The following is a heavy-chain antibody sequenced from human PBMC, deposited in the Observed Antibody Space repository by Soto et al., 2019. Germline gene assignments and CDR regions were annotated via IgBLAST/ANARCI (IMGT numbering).Heavy chain of an antibody. J-gene: IGHJ4*02. CDR1: GFTFSSYA. Sequence: GGSLRLSCAASGFTFSSYAMSWVRQAPGKGLEWVSAISGSGGSTYYADSVKGRFTISRDNSKNTLYLQMNSLRAEDTAVYYCAKGYRWVRGVIISTHFDYWGQGTLVTVSS. V-gene: IGHV3-23*01. CDR2: ISGSGGST. CDR3: AKGYRWVRGVIISTHFDY. D-gene: IGHD3-10*01.